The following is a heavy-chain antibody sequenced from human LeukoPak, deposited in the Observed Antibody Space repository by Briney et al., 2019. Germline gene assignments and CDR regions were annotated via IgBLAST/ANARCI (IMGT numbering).Heavy chain of an antibody. Sequence: GGSLRLSCAASRFSFRNYYMYWVRQAPGKGLVWVARISPDGKTTAYADSVQGRFSISRDNAQHILYLQMNSLRAEDSAMYYCAKDLHFGSADYWGQGTLVTVSS. J-gene: IGHJ4*02. CDR2: ISPDGKTT. CDR3: AKDLHFGSADY. CDR1: RFSFRNYY. V-gene: IGHV3-74*03. D-gene: IGHD3-10*01.